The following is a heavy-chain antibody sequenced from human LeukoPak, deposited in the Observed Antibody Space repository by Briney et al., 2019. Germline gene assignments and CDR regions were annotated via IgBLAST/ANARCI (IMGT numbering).Heavy chain of an antibody. V-gene: IGHV4-39*07. J-gene: IGHJ6*03. D-gene: IGHD4-17*01. Sequence: PSETLSLTCTVSGGSISSSSYYWGWIRQPPGKGLEWIGSIYYSGSTYYNPSLKSRVTISVDTSKNQFSLKLSSVTAADTAVYYCARDRTVNYMDVWGKGTTVTVSS. CDR2: IYYSGST. CDR3: ARDRTVNYMDV. CDR1: GGSISSSSYY.